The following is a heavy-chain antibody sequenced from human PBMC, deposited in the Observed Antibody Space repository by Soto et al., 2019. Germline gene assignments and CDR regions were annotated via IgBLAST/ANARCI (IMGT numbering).Heavy chain of an antibody. CDR3: ATKYYDFGGFDP. CDR2: IYSGGST. Sequence: GESLKISCAASGFTVSSNYMSWVRQAPGKGLEWVSVIYSGGSTYYADSVKGRFTISRDNSKNTLYLQMNSLRAEDTAVYYCATKYYDFGGFDPWGQGTLVTVSS. CDR1: GFTVSSNY. D-gene: IGHD3-3*01. V-gene: IGHV3-66*01. J-gene: IGHJ5*02.